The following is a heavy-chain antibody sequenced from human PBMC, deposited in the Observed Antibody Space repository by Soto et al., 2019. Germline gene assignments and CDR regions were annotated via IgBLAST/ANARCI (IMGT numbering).Heavy chain of an antibody. D-gene: IGHD2-8*01. CDR1: GYTFTSYD. CDR2: MNPNSGNT. Sequence: QVQLVQSGAEVKKPGASVKVSCKASGYTFTSYDINWVRQATGQGLEWMGWMNPNSGNTGYAQKFQGRVTMTRNTSISTAYMELSSLRSEDTAVYYCARGRGIVLMVYAGHFDWYFDLWGRGTLVTVSS. J-gene: IGHJ2*01. V-gene: IGHV1-8*01. CDR3: ARGRGIVLMVYAGHFDWYFDL.